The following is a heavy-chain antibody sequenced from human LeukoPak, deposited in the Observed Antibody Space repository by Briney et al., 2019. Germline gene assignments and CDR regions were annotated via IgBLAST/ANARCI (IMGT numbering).Heavy chain of an antibody. CDR3: GRAHLGVVVDY. CDR2: ISGYNGNT. D-gene: IGHD3-3*01. CDR1: GYIFTKYG. V-gene: IGHV1-18*01. J-gene: IGHJ4*02. Sequence: GASVTVSCKASGYIFTKYGISWVRQAPGQGPEWMGWISGYNGNTNYAQKLQGRVTMTRDTSTTTAYMELRSLRSDDTAVYYCGRAHLGVVVDYGGQGTLVTVSS.